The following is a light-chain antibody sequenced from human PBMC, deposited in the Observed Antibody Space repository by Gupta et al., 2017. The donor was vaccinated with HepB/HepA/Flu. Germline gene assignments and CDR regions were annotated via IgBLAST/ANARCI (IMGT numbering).Light chain of an antibody. CDR1: QSVSSY. V-gene: IGKV3-11*01. Sequence: EIVLTQSPATLSLSPGESATLSCRASQSVSSYLAWYQQKPGQAPRLLIYDASNRATGIPARFSGSGYGADFTLTISSREPEDFAVYYCQQLSNWPPITFGQGTRLEIK. J-gene: IGKJ5*01. CDR3: QQLSNWPPIT. CDR2: DAS.